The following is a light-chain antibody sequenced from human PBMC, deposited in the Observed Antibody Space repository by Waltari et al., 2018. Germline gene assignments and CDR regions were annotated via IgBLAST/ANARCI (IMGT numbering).Light chain of an antibody. V-gene: IGKV1-39*01. J-gene: IGKJ2*03. CDR2: KAS. CDR1: ENVNNY. Sequence: DIQMTQSPSSLSASVGDRVTITCRASENVNNYLNWYQQKPGKAPKLLIYKASTLQSGVPSRFSGSGSGTDYTFTTSSLQSEDVATYYCQHGYGTPYSFGQGTKVEIK. CDR3: QHGYGTPYS.